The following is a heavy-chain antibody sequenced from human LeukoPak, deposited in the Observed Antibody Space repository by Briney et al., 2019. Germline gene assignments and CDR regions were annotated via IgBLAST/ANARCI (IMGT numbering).Heavy chain of an antibody. D-gene: IGHD3-10*01. CDR1: GGSISSSSYY. CDR2: IYYSGST. J-gene: IGHJ4*02. V-gene: IGHV4-30-4*08. CDR3: ARDRYYGSGSSTTLDY. Sequence: PSETLSLTCTVSGGSISSSSYYWSWIRQPPGKGLEWIGYIYYSGSTYYNPSLKSRVTISVDTSKNQFSLKLSSVTAADTAVYYCARDRYYGSGSSTTLDYWGQGTLVTVSS.